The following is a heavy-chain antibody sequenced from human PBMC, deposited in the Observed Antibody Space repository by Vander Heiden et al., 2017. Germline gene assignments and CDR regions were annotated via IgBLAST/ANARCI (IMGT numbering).Heavy chain of an antibody. CDR3: ARDRSWWGLGVKSGTVFDY. CDR1: GFTFSSYG. J-gene: IGHJ4*02. CDR2: IWYDGSNK. D-gene: IGHD2-21*02. V-gene: IGHV3-33*01. Sequence: QVQLVESGGGVVQPGRSLRPSCAASGFTFSSYGMHWVPQGPGKGLEWVEVIWYDGSNKYYADSVKGRFTISRDNSKNTLYLQMNSLRAEDTAVYYCARDRSWWGLGVKSGTVFDYWGQGTLVTVSS.